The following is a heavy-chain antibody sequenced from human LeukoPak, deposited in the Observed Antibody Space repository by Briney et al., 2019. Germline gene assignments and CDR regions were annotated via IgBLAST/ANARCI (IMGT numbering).Heavy chain of an antibody. J-gene: IGHJ4*02. V-gene: IGHV4-30-2*01. D-gene: IGHD6-13*01. Sequence: PTETLSLTCTVSGGSISSGGYYWSWIRQPPGKGLEWIGYIYHSGSTYYNPSLKSRVTISVDRSKNQFSLKLSSVTAADTAVYYCARDTGYGFDYWGQGTLVTVSS. CDR2: IYHSGST. CDR1: GGSISSGGYY. CDR3: ARDTGYGFDY.